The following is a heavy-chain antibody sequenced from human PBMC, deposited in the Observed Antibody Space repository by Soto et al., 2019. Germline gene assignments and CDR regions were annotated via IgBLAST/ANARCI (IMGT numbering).Heavy chain of an antibody. Sequence: LRLSCAAFGDTFSGSTIYWVRQASGKGLEWVAHIKNKPNTYATPYAASVRGRFTISRDDSRDTAYVQMNSLKTEDTAVYYCSRHRARWEDWFETWGPGTLATVSS. V-gene: IGHV3-73*01. D-gene: IGHD1-26*01. CDR3: SRHRARWEDWFET. J-gene: IGHJ5*02. CDR1: GDTFSGST. CDR2: IKNKPNTYAT.